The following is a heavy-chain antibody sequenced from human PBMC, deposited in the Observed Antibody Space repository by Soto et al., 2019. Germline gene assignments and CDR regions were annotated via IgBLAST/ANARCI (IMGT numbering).Heavy chain of an antibody. Sequence: ESGGGLVQPGGSLRLSCAASGFTFSSYDMHWVRQATGKGLEWVSTILVGGSTHYEDSVRGRFTISRDMSKNTVYLQMNSLTAGDTAMYYCAKATATGGGAFDICGQGTMVTVSS. D-gene: IGHD2-8*02. CDR3: AKATATGGGAFDI. CDR1: GFTFSSYD. CDR2: ILVGGST. V-gene: IGHV3-13*01. J-gene: IGHJ3*02.